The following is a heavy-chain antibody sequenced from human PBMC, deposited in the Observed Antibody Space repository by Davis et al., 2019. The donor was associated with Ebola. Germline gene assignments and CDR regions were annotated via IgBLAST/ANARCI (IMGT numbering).Heavy chain of an antibody. CDR1: GFTFNTYA. J-gene: IGHJ4*02. Sequence: GESLKISCAASGFTFNTYAMSWVRQAPGKGLEWVSSMSAGGGSTYHADSVKGRFTISRDNSKNTLYLQMNSLRAEDTAVYYCARMGVEMATMGGLDYWGQGTLVTVSS. D-gene: IGHD5-24*01. CDR2: MSAGGGST. CDR3: ARMGVEMATMGGLDY. V-gene: IGHV3-23*01.